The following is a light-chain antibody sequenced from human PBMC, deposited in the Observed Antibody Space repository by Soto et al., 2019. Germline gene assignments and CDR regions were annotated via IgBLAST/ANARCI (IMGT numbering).Light chain of an antibody. CDR1: SSDVGRYNY. Sequence: QSVLTQPRSVSGSPGHSVTISCTGTSSDVGRYNYVSWYQHHPGKAPKLMIYDVSTRPSGVPDRFSGSKSGTTASLTISGLQAEDEADYYCCSYAGRPYVFGTGTKVTVL. CDR3: CSYAGRPYV. CDR2: DVS. J-gene: IGLJ1*01. V-gene: IGLV2-11*01.